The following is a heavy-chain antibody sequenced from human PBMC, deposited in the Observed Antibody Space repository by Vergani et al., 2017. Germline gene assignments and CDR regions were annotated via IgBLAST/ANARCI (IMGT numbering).Heavy chain of an antibody. D-gene: IGHD2-21*02. CDR3: AGDTGAYCGGDCYGWFDP. J-gene: IGHJ5*02. CDR1: GGTFSSYA. CDR2: IIPIFGTA. V-gene: IGHV1-69*12. Sequence: QVQLVQSGAAVKKPGSSVKVSCKASGGTFSSYAISWVRQAPGQGLEWMGGIIPIFGTANYAQKFQGRVTITADESTSTAYMELSSLRSEDTAVYYCAGDTGAYCGGDCYGWFDPWGQGTLVTVSS.